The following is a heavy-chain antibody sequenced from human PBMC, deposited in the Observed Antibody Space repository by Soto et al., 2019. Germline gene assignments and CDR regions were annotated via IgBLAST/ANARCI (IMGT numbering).Heavy chain of an antibody. D-gene: IGHD1-7*01. Sequence: SETLSLTCTVSGGSISSGDYYWSWIRQPPGKGLEWIGYIYYSGSTYYTPSLKNRVTISVDTSKNQFSLKLSSVTAADTAVYYCARDNWNSLFKSDYGMDVSGQGPTVTVYS. CDR3: ARDNWNSLFKSDYGMDV. CDR1: GGSISSGDYY. V-gene: IGHV4-30-4*01. CDR2: IYYSGST. J-gene: IGHJ6*02.